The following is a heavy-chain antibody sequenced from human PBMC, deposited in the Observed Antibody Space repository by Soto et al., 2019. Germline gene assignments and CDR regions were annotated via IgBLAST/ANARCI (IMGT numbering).Heavy chain of an antibody. CDR1: GFTFSDHY. CDR3: ARVNYYGSARKHHMDV. D-gene: IGHD3-10*01. J-gene: IGHJ6*02. CDR2: TRDKAHSYST. Sequence: EVQLVESGGGLVQPGGSLRLSCAASGFTFSDHYMDWVRQAPGKGLEWVGRTRDKAHSYSTEYAACVKGRFTISRDDSKNSLFLQRNSMKTEHTSVYYCARVNYYGSARKHHMDVWGQGTTVTVFS. V-gene: IGHV3-72*01.